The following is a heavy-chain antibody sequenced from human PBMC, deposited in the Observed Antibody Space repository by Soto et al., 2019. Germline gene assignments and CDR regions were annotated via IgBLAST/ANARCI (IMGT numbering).Heavy chain of an antibody. CDR3: ARPPGYLSDWYDLDL. J-gene: IGHJ5*02. D-gene: IGHD6-19*01. V-gene: IGHV1-2*02. CDR1: GYNFIDFH. Sequence: QVQLVQAGADVKKPGASVKVSCEDSGYNFIDFHIHWVRQAPGQGCEWMGRISPKSGGTNYAQKFEGRVTMTWDTSLNTAYMELSSLKSDDTAGYYCARPPGYLSDWYDLDLGGQGTRVTFSS. CDR2: ISPKSGGT.